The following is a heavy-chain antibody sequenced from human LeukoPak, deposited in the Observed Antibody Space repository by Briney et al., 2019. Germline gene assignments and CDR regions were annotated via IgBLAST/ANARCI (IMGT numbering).Heavy chain of an antibody. CDR2: FDPEDGET. CDR1: GYTLTELS. Sequence: ASVKVSCKASGYTLTELSVHWVRQAPGKRLEWMGGFDPEDGETIYAQKFQGRVTMTEDTSTDTAYMELSSLRSEDTAVYYCATTGRYYDFWSGYIHWGQGTLVTVSS. J-gene: IGHJ4*02. D-gene: IGHD3-3*01. CDR3: ATTGRYYDFWSGYIH. V-gene: IGHV1-24*01.